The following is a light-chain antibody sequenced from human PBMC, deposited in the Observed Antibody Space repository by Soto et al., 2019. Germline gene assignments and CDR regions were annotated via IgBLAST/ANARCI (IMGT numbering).Light chain of an antibody. Sequence: EITLKQVVATLSVSTGERPTLSCRASQSFTSNLAWYQQKPGQAPRLLIYGASTRATDIPDRFSGSGSGTEFTLTITSLQSEDLAIYYCQQYNDWPRTFGRGTRLEIK. CDR1: QSFTSN. CDR3: QQYNDWPRT. V-gene: IGKV3-15*01. CDR2: GAS. J-gene: IGKJ5*01.